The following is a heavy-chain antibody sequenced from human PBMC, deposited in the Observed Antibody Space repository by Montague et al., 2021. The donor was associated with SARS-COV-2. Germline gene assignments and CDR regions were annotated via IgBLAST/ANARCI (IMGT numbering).Heavy chain of an antibody. V-gene: IGHV2-70*11. D-gene: IGHD3-22*01. CDR1: GFSLSTSGMC. J-gene: IGHJ3*02. CDR3: AREYYYDSSGYYGYASDI. Sequence: VKPTQTLTLTCTFSGFSLSTSGMCVSWIRQPPGKALEWLARIDWDDDKYYSTSLKTRLTISKDTSKNQVVLTMTNMDPVDTATYYCAREYYYDSSGYYGYASDIWGQGTMVTVSS. CDR2: IDWDDDK.